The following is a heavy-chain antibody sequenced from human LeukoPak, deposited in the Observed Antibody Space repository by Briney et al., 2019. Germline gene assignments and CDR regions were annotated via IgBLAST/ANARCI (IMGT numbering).Heavy chain of an antibody. V-gene: IGHV3-33*01. J-gene: IGHJ5*02. CDR1: GFTFSSYG. Sequence: GGSLRVSCAASGFTFSSYGMHWVSQAPGKGMEWVAVILSDGSKEFYTDSVKGRFTISRDNSKNTLYLQMNSLRAGDTAVYYCARALSYGFDPWGQGTLVTVSS. D-gene: IGHD1-26*01. CDR3: ARALSYGFDP. CDR2: ILSDGSKE.